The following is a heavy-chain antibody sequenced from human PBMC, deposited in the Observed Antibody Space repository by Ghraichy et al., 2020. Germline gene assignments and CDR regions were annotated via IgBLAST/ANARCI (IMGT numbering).Heavy chain of an antibody. V-gene: IGHV3-48*03. CDR3: ARADYYDSSGYPIFDY. Sequence: GESLRLSCAASGFTFSSYEMNWVRQAPGKGLEWVSYISSSGTTIYYADSVKGRLTISRDNAKNSLYLQMNSLRAEDTAVYYCARADYYDSSGYPIFDYWGQGTLVTVSS. J-gene: IGHJ4*02. D-gene: IGHD3-22*01. CDR2: ISSSGTTI. CDR1: GFTFSSYE.